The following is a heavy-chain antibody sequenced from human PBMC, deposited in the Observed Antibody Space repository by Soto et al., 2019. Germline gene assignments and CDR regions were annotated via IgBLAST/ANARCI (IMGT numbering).Heavy chain of an antibody. D-gene: IGHD3-22*01. V-gene: IGHV3-33*01. CDR1: GSTFNSYG. J-gene: IGHJ4*02. CDR3: ARENYYYDSSGPFDY. CDR2: IWYDGSNK. Sequence: PGGSLRLSCAESGSTFNSYGLHWVCQSPGKGLEWVAVIWYDGSNKYYADSVKGRFTISRDNSKNTLYLQMNSLRAEDTAVYYCARENYYYDSSGPFDYWGQGILVTVSS.